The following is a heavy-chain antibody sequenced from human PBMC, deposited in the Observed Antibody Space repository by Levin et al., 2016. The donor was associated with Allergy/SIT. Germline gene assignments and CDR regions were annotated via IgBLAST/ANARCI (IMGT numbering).Heavy chain of an antibody. J-gene: IGHJ4*02. D-gene: IGHD6-13*01. V-gene: IGHV1-69*04. CDR3: ARGDGLAAAGTDPDY. CDR1: GGTFSSYA. CDR2: IIPILGIA. Sequence: SVKVSCKASGGTFSSYAISWVRQAPGQGLEWMGRIIPILGIANYAQKFQGRVTITADKSTSTAYMELSSLRSEDTAVYYCARGDGLAAAGTDPDYWGQGTLVTVSS.